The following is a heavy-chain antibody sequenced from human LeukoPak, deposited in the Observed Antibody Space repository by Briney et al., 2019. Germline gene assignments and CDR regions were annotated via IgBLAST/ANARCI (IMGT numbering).Heavy chain of an antibody. V-gene: IGHV3-30*04. CDR2: ISYDGSNK. Sequence: PGGSLRLSCAASGFTFSSYAMHWVRQAPGKGLEWVAVISYDGSNKYYADSVKGRFTISRGNSKNTLYLQMNSLRAEDTAVYYCARPIEYSSSPDDAFDIWGQGTMVTVSS. CDR3: ARPIEYSSSPDDAFDI. CDR1: GFTFSSYA. D-gene: IGHD6-6*01. J-gene: IGHJ3*02.